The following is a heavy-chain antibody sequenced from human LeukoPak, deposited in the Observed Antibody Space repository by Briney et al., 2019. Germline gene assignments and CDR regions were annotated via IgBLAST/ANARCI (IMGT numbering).Heavy chain of an antibody. CDR2: ISSSSSYI. CDR1: GFTFSSYS. Sequence: GGSLRLSCAASGFTFSSYSMNWVRQAPGKGLEWVSSISSSSSYIYYVDSVKGRFTISRDNAKNSLYLQMNSLRAEDTAVYYCARLAAAGQCYYYGMDVWGQGTTVTVSS. J-gene: IGHJ6*02. V-gene: IGHV3-21*01. CDR3: ARLAAAGQCYYYGMDV. D-gene: IGHD6-13*01.